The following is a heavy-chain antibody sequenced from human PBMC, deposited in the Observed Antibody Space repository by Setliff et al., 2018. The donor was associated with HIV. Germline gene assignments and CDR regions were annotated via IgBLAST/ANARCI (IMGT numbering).Heavy chain of an antibody. J-gene: IGHJ5*02. CDR3: ARSSRGYCSGGSCYGFDP. CDR1: GGSLSDYY. V-gene: IGHV4-34*01. Sequence: SETLSLTCAVYGGSLSDYYWSWIRQPPGTGLEWIGEINHSGSRNYNPSLKSRVTISMDTSKNQLSLNVTSVTAADTAVYYCARSSRGYCSGGSCYGFDPWGQGNLVTVSS. D-gene: IGHD2-15*01. CDR2: INHSGSR.